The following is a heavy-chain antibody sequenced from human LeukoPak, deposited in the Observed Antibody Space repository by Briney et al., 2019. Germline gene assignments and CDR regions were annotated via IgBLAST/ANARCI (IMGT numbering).Heavy chain of an antibody. CDR3: AIDTLPAAMRSWFDP. CDR1: GYSISSGYY. J-gene: IGHJ5*02. CDR2: IYHSGST. V-gene: IGHV4-38-2*02. Sequence: SETLSHTCAVSGYSISSGYYWGWIRQPPGKGLEWIGSIYHSGSTYYNPSLKSRVTISVDTSKNQFSLKLSSVTAADTAVYYCAIDTLPAAMRSWFDPWGQGTLVTVSS. D-gene: IGHD2-2*01.